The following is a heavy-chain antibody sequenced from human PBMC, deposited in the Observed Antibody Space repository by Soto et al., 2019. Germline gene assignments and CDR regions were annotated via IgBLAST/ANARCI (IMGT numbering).Heavy chain of an antibody. D-gene: IGHD5-12*01. CDR3: GRMVARNGRSFDY. J-gene: IGHJ4*02. CDR1: GFTLRSYW. CDR2: ISGDGNIT. Sequence: EVQLVESGGGLVQPGGCLRLSCAASGFTLRSYWMHWVRQVSGKGLVWVSRISGDGNITTYADSVKGRFTISRDNANKTLYLQVRALIADDTALYYCGRMVARNGRSFDYWGQGTQVPVSS. V-gene: IGHV3-74*01.